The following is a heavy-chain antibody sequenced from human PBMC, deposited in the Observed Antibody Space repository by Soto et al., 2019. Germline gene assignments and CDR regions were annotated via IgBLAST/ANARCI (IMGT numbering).Heavy chain of an antibody. J-gene: IGHJ3*01. Sequence: GGSLRLSCAASGFTFSSYGMHWVRQAPGKGLEWVAVISYDGSNKYYADSVKGRFTISRDNSNNTLYLQMNSLRAEDAAVFYCASGIASLAAFDVWGQGTMVTVSS. D-gene: IGHD6-13*01. V-gene: IGHV3-30*19. CDR3: ASGIASLAAFDV. CDR1: GFTFSSYG. CDR2: ISYDGSNK.